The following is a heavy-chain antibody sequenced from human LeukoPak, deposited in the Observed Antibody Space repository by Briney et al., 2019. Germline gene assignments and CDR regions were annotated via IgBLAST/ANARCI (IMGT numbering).Heavy chain of an antibody. Sequence: GGSLRLSCAASGFTLRNYDMNWVRQAPGKGLEWVSAISGSGGSTYYADSVKGRFTISRDNSKNTLYLQMNSLRAEDTAVYYCAADSGSYQDNAFDIWGQGTMVTVSS. V-gene: IGHV3-23*01. CDR2: ISGSGGST. J-gene: IGHJ3*02. D-gene: IGHD1-26*01. CDR3: AADSGSYQDNAFDI. CDR1: GFTLRNYD.